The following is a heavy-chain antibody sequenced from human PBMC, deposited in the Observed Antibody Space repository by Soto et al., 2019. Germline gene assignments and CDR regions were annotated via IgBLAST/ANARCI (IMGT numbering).Heavy chain of an antibody. Sequence: QVQLQESGPGLMKPSETLSLTCTVSGASITGSSYWSWIRQPAGKGLEWIGRFSLSGTTNYNPSLRSRVTLSADVSKNPFSLGPTPVAAADTALYYCARGMTPPGAPAWYYFDSWGQGTLVTVSS. CDR3: ARGMTPPGAPAWYYFDS. J-gene: IGHJ4*02. D-gene: IGHD2-8*02. CDR1: GASITGSSY. CDR2: FSLSGTT. V-gene: IGHV4-4*07.